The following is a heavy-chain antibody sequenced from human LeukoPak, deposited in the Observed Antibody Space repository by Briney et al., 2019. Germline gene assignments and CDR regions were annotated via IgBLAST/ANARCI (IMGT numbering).Heavy chain of an antibody. Sequence: GGSLRLSCAASGFTFSSYGMHWVRQGPGKGLVWVSRINTDGSSTSYADSVKGRFTISRDNAKNTLYLQMNSLRAEDTAVYYCASPYPGDGWYFDLWGRGTLVTVSS. V-gene: IGHV3-74*01. J-gene: IGHJ2*01. CDR1: GFTFSSYG. D-gene: IGHD7-27*01. CDR2: INTDGSST. CDR3: ASPYPGDGWYFDL.